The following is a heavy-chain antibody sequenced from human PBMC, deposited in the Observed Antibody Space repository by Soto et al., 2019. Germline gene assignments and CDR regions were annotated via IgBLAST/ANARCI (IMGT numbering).Heavy chain of an antibody. CDR1: GGSISSYY. J-gene: IGHJ6*02. CDR3: ARDSPPFEIRGMDV. CDR2: IYTSGST. V-gene: IGHV4-4*07. Sequence: SETLSLTCTVSGGSISSYYWSWIRQPAGKGLEWIGRIYTSGSTNYNPSLKSRVTMSVDTSKNQFSLKLSSVTAADTAVYYCARDSPPFEIRGMDVWGQGTTVTVYS.